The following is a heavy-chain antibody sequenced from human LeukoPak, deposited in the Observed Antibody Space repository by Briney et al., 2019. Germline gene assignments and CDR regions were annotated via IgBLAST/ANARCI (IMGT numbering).Heavy chain of an antibody. CDR1: GFSMSTTNYY. CDR2: ISYTWNT. CDR3: AREKYSGYEGGAFDL. D-gene: IGHD5-12*01. Sequence: SETLSLTCTVSGFSMSTTNYYWGWIRQPPGKGLEWIGGISYTWNTFYNPSLESRVTLSVDAPKSQFSLKLGSVTAADTAVYYCAREKYSGYEGGAFDLWGQGTTITVSS. J-gene: IGHJ3*01. V-gene: IGHV4-39*02.